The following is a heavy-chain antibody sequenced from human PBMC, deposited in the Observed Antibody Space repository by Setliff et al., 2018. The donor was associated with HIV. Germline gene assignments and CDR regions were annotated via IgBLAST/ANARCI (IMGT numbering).Heavy chain of an antibody. CDR2: FDPEDGET. D-gene: IGHD3-9*01. J-gene: IGHJ4*02. CDR1: GYTLTELS. V-gene: IGHV1-24*01. Sequence: ASVKVSCKISGYTLTELSIHWVRQAPGKGLEWMANFDPEDGETFYAQKFQGRLTMTEDTSTDTAYMELSSLRSEDTAVYYCAYYDILTGLDYWGQGTLVTVSS. CDR3: AYYDILTGLDY.